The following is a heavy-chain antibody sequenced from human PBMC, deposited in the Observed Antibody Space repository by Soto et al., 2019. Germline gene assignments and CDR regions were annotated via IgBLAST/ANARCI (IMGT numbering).Heavy chain of an antibody. CDR1: GYTFTSYG. CDR3: ARDPGTNYYYGMDV. V-gene: IGHV1-18*04. J-gene: IGHJ6*02. Sequence: GASVKVSCKASGYTFTSYGISWVRQAPGQGLEWMGWISAYNGNTNYAQKLQGRVTMTTDTSTSTAYMGLRSLRSDDTAVYYCARDPGTNYYYGMDVWGQGTTVTVSS. CDR2: ISAYNGNT.